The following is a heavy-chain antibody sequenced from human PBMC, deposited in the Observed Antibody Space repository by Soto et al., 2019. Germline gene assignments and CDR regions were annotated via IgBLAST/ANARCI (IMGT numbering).Heavy chain of an antibody. CDR2: INHSGST. CDR3: ARTRYYDYVWGSYSRWFDP. D-gene: IGHD3-16*01. J-gene: IGHJ5*02. CDR1: GGSFSGYY. Sequence: LSLTCAVYGGSFSGYYWSWIRQPPGKGLEWIGEINHSGSTNYNPSLKSRVTISVDTSKNQFSLKLSSVTAADTAVYYCARTRYYDYVWGSYSRWFDPWGQGTLVTVSS. V-gene: IGHV4-34*01.